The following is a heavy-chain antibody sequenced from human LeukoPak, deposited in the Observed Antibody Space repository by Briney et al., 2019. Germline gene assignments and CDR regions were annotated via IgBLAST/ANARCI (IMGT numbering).Heavy chain of an antibody. CDR3: ARGELLWFGEDWFQH. CDR2: ITYTGSTT. J-gene: IGHJ1*01. CDR1: GCSISTYY. Sequence: PSETLTLTCTASGCSISTYYRSWIRQPPGKGLEWIGYITYTGSTTNYNPSIKSRVTISLDTPKNQFSLKMSSVTAEDTAVYYCARGELLWFGEDWFQHWGQGTLVTVSS. V-gene: IGHV4-59*12. D-gene: IGHD3-10*01.